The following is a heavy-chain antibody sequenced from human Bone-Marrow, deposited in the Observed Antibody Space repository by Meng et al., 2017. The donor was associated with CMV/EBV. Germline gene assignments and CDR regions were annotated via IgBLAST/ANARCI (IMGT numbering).Heavy chain of an antibody. D-gene: IGHD7-27*01. CDR1: GFTVSSNY. CDR3: ARSTASGTDYWG. CDR2: IYSGGST. Sequence: GGSLRLSCAASGFTVSSNYMSWVRQAPGKGLEWVSVIYSGGSTYYEDSVKGRFTISSDNAKNTLYLQMKSLRVEDTAGYYCARSTASGTDYWGWGQGTLVTVSS. V-gene: IGHV3-66*01. J-gene: IGHJ4*02.